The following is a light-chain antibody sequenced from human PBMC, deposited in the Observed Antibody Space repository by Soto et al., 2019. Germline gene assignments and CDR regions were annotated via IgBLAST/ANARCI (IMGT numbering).Light chain of an antibody. Sequence: QSALTQPPSASGSPGQSVAISCTGTSRDVGGYNYVSWYQQHPGKAPKLMIYEVNKRPSGVPDRFSGSKSGNTASLTVPGLQAEDEADYYCSSYAGSSNVFGTGTKVTVL. CDR3: SSYAGSSNV. CDR2: EVN. CDR1: SRDVGGYNY. V-gene: IGLV2-8*01. J-gene: IGLJ1*01.